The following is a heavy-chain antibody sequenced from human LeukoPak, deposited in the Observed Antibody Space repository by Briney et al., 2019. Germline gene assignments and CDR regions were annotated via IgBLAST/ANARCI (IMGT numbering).Heavy chain of an antibody. CDR3: TRDPQVVPAAMQYYYYYGMDV. CDR2: IRSKAYGGTT. Sequence: GGSLRLSCAASGFTFSSYAMSWVRQAPGKGLEWVGFIRSKAYGGTTEYAASVKGRFTISRDDSKGIAYLQMNSLKTEDTAVYYCTRDPQVVPAAMQYYYYYGMDVWGQGTTVTVSS. D-gene: IGHD2-2*01. J-gene: IGHJ6*02. CDR1: GFTFSSYA. V-gene: IGHV3-49*04.